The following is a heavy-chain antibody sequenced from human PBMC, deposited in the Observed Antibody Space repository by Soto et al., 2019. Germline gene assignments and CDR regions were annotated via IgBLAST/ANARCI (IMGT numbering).Heavy chain of an antibody. CDR2: INHSGST. CDR3: ARGSPRIAVAGMPPDRIPNNDYYGMDV. D-gene: IGHD6-19*01. J-gene: IGHJ6*02. Sequence: QVQLQQWGAGLLKPSETLSLTCAVYGGSFSGYYWSWIRQPPGKGLEWIGEINHSGSTNYNPSLKSRDTISVDTSKNQFSLNLNSVTAADTAVYYCARGSPRIAVAGMPPDRIPNNDYYGMDVWGQGTTVTVSS. CDR1: GGSFSGYY. V-gene: IGHV4-34*01.